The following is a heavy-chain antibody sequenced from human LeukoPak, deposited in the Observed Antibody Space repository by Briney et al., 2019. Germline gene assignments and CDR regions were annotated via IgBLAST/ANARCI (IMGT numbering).Heavy chain of an antibody. CDR3: ARGPHPILKYDSSGYRFDY. J-gene: IGHJ4*02. D-gene: IGHD3-22*01. CDR2: INPNSGGT. Sequence: AASVTVSCKASGYTFTGYYMHWVRQAPGQGLEWMGWINPNSGGTNYAQKFQGRVTMTRDTSISTAYMELSRLRSDDTAVYYCARGPHPILKYDSSGYRFDYWGQGTLVTVSS. CDR1: GYTFTGYY. V-gene: IGHV1-2*02.